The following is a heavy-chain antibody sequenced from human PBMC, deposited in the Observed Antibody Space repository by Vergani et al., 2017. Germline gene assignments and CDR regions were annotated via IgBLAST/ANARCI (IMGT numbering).Heavy chain of an antibody. CDR3: ARGDSSSFSLGGLYAFDI. D-gene: IGHD6-13*01. J-gene: IGHJ3*02. Sequence: QVQLVQSGAEVKKPGSSVKVSCKASVGTFSSYAISWVRQAPGQGLEWMGGIILIFGTANYAQKFQGRVTITADASTSTAYMELSSLRSEDTAVYYCARGDSSSFSLGGLYAFDIWGQGTMVTVSS. CDR1: VGTFSSYA. CDR2: IILIFGTA. V-gene: IGHV1-69*01.